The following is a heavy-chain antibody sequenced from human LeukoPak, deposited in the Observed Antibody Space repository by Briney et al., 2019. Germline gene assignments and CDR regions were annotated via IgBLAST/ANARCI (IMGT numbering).Heavy chain of an antibody. D-gene: IGHD6-13*01. Sequence: SGGSLRLSCAASGFTFNNDAMSWVRQAPGEGLEWVSTICGSGGSGSSTYYADSVKGRFTNSRDNSNNTLYLQVNSLRAEDTAVYLCAKSRSSIAAAINYWGQGTLVTVSS. CDR2: ICGSGGSGSST. J-gene: IGHJ4*02. CDR1: GFTFNNDA. V-gene: IGHV3-23*01. CDR3: AKSRSSIAAAINY.